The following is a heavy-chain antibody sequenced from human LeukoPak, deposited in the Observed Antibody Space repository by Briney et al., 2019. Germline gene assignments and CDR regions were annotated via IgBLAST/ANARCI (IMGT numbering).Heavy chain of an antibody. Sequence: SETLSLTCAVYGGSFSGYYWSWIRQPPGRGLEWIGEINHSGSTKHNPSLKSRVTISVDTSKNQFSLKLSSVTAADTAVYYCARVADYDFWSTYYPPNRFQFDYWGQGTLVTVSS. V-gene: IGHV4-34*01. D-gene: IGHD3-3*01. CDR3: ARVADYDFWSTYYPPNRFQFDY. CDR2: INHSGST. J-gene: IGHJ4*02. CDR1: GGSFSGYY.